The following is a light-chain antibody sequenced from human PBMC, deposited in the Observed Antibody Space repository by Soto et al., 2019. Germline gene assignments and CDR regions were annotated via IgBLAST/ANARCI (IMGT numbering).Light chain of an antibody. CDR3: QHRSNWPPIT. Sequence: ENVLNQSPAPPFLSPGERATLSFKVSQSVSSYLAWFQQKPGQAPRLLVYDASNRATGIPARFSGSGSGTDFTLTISSLEPEDFAVYYCQHRSNWPPITFGQGTRLEIK. V-gene: IGKV3-11*01. J-gene: IGKJ5*01. CDR1: QSVSSY. CDR2: DAS.